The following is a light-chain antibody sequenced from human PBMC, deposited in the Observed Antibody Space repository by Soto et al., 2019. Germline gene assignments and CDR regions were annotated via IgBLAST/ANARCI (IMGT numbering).Light chain of an antibody. J-gene: IGKJ5*01. Sequence: DIQLTQSPSPLSASVGDRVAITCLASQSISTYLNWYQQKPGKAPKVLIYAASNLQSGVPPRFSGSGSGTDFTLTISSLQPEDVATSFCQQSYRTPITFRQGTRLEIK. CDR1: QSISTY. CDR3: QQSYRTPIT. V-gene: IGKV1-39*01. CDR2: AAS.